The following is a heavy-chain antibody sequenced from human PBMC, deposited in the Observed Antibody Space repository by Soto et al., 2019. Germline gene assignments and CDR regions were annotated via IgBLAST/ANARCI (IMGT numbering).Heavy chain of an antibody. V-gene: IGHV3-11*01. D-gene: IGHD6-6*01. CDR3: ARQAARNYIDS. Sequence: PGGSLRLSCVASGFTFSDYSMSWIRHAPGKGLEWLAFIDSRGRTLSYADPVRGRFTISRDNAENSVYLQMDSLRADDTAVYYCARQAARNYIDSWGQGNSVTVSS. CDR2: IDSRGRTL. CDR1: GFTFSDYS. J-gene: IGHJ4*02.